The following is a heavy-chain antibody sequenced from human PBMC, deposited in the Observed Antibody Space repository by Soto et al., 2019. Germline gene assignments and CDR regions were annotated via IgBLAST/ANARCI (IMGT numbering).Heavy chain of an antibody. CDR3: ARHGYCRGGSCPNYYYGMDV. D-gene: IGHD2-15*01. CDR2: IYPGDSDT. V-gene: IGHV5-51*01. Sequence: PGESLKISCKGSGYSFTSYWIGWVRQMPGKGLEWMGIIYPGDSDTRYSPSFQGQVTVSADKSISTAYLQWSSLKASDTAMYYCARHGYCRGGSCPNYYYGMDVWGQGTTVTVSS. J-gene: IGHJ6*02. CDR1: GYSFTSYW.